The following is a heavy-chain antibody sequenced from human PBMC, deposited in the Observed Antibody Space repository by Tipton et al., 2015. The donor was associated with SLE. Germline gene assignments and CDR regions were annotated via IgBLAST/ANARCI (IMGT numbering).Heavy chain of an antibody. J-gene: IGHJ2*01. CDR2: INHSGST. CDR1: GGSFSGYF. Sequence: GLVKPSETLSLTCAVYGGSFSGYFWSWIRQPPGKGLEWIGEINHSGSTNYNPSLKSRVTISVDTSKNQFSLKLSSVTAADTAVYYCARLGITMIVVAHWYFDLWGRGTLVTVSS. D-gene: IGHD3-22*01. V-gene: IGHV4-34*01. CDR3: ARLGITMIVVAHWYFDL.